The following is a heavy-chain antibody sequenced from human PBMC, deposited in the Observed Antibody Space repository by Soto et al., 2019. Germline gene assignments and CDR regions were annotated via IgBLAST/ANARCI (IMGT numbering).Heavy chain of an antibody. Sequence: SETLSLTCTVSGGSISSGGYYWSWIRQHPGKGLEWIGYIYYSGSTYYNPSLKSRVTISVDTSKNQFSLKLSSVTAADTAVYYCARDRECSSSWERWFDTWGQGTLVTVSS. V-gene: IGHV4-31*03. D-gene: IGHD6-13*01. CDR2: IYYSGST. CDR3: ARDRECSSSWERWFDT. J-gene: IGHJ5*02. CDR1: GGSISSGGYY.